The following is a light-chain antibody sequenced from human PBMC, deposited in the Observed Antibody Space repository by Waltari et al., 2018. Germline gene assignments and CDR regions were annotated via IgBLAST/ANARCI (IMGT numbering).Light chain of an antibody. CDR1: RGHSSYA. CDR3: QTWGTGTVV. V-gene: IGLV4-69*01. Sequence: QLVLTQSPSASASLGASVKLTCTLSRGHSSYAIAWPQQQPEKGPRYLMKLNSDGSHSKGDGIPDRFSGSSSGAERYLTISSLQSEDEADYYCQTWGTGTVVFGGGTKLTVL. J-gene: IGLJ2*01. CDR2: LNSDGSH.